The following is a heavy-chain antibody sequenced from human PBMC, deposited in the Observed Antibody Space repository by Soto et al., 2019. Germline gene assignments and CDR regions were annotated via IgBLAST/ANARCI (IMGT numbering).Heavy chain of an antibody. V-gene: IGHV3-33*08. CDR1: GFNFRTYS. J-gene: IGHJ6*02. Sequence: PGGSQRLSCAASGFNFRTYSMHWVRQAPGKGLEWVAVIWYDGSNKYYADSVKGRFTISRDNSKNTLYLQMNSLRAEDTAVYYCARDQYCISTSFSYYYYYGMDVWGQGTTVTVSS. D-gene: IGHD2-2*01. CDR2: IWYDGSNK. CDR3: ARDQYCISTSFSYYYYYGMDV.